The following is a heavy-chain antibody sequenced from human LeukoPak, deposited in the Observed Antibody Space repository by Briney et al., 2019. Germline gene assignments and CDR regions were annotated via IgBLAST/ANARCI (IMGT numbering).Heavy chain of an antibody. CDR1: GGSISSSSYY. CDR3: ARRWRYYYDSSGPKGWFDP. V-gene: IGHV4-39*01. Sequence: SETLSLTCTVSGGSISSSSYYWGWIRQPPGKGLEWIGSIYYSGSTYYNPSLKSRVTISVDTSKNQFSLKLSSVTAADTAVYYCARRWRYYYDSSGPKGWFDPWGQGTLVTVSS. J-gene: IGHJ5*02. D-gene: IGHD3-22*01. CDR2: IYYSGST.